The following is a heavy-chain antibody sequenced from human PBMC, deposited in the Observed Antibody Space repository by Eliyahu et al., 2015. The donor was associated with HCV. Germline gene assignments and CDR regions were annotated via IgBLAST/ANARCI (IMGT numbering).Heavy chain of an antibody. D-gene: IGHD2-15*01. J-gene: IGHJ2*01. CDR2: XSTSGSXT. V-gene: IGHV3-11*01. Sequence: LEXVSVXSTSGSXTYYADPVKGRFTVSRDNAKNSXYLQMNSLRAEDTAVYYCARGYCSGGSCYLSPFDLWGRGTLVTVSS. CDR3: ARGYCSGGSCYLSPFDL.